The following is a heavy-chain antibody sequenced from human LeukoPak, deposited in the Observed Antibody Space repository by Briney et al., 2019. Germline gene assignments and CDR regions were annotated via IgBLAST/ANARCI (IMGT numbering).Heavy chain of an antibody. D-gene: IGHD2-2*01. Sequence: SETLSLTCAVYGGSFSGYYWSWIRQPPGKGLEWIGEINHSGSTNYNPSLKSRVTISVDTSKNQFSLKLSSVTAADTTVYYCAGGLVGYCSSTSCYAPLYFDYWGQGTLVTVSS. CDR3: AGGLVGYCSSTSCYAPLYFDY. V-gene: IGHV4-34*01. J-gene: IGHJ4*02. CDR1: GGSFSGYY. CDR2: INHSGST.